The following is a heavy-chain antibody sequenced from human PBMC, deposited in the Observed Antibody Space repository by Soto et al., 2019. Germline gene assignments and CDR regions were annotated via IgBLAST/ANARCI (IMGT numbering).Heavy chain of an antibody. Sequence: SHTLSLTCAISGYTVSSNIAALDWIRQSPSRGLEWLGRTYYRSKWYTDYAVSVRGRITINPDTSENQFTLQLISMTPEDTAVYYCARNIGGPRDSWGQGTLVTVSS. CDR3: ARNIGGPRDS. CDR2: TYYRSKWYT. CDR1: GYTVSSNIAA. D-gene: IGHD3-16*01. J-gene: IGHJ4*02. V-gene: IGHV6-1*01.